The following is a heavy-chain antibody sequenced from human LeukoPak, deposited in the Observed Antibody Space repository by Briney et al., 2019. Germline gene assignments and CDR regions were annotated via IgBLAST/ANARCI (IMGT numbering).Heavy chain of an antibody. Sequence: GGSLRLSCAASGFTFSSFSMNWVRQAPGKGLEWVSYISSGGGTIYYADSVKGRFTISRDNAKNSLYLQMSSLRAEDTAVYYCVRDIGSASYDIDVWGKGTTVTVSS. CDR1: GFTFSSFS. CDR3: VRDIGSASYDIDV. V-gene: IGHV3-48*01. CDR2: ISSGGGTI. J-gene: IGHJ6*03. D-gene: IGHD6-6*01.